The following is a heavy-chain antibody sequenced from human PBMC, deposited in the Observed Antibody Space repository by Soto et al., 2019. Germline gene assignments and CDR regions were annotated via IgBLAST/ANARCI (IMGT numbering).Heavy chain of an antibody. V-gene: IGHV1-46*01. CDR3: AREAINSSGYSRYFQH. CDR2: INPSGEST. J-gene: IGHJ1*01. Sequence: AASVKVSCKASGYTFTHYHVYWVRQAPGRGLEWLGMINPSGESTTYAQNLQGRVTMTRDTSTNTVYMELSSLRSEDTAVYYCAREAINSSGYSRYFQHWGQGTLVTVSS. D-gene: IGHD3-22*01. CDR1: GYTFTHYH.